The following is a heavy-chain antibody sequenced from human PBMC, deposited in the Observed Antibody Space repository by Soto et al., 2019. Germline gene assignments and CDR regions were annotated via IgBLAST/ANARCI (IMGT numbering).Heavy chain of an antibody. V-gene: IGHV4-34*01. CDR2: INHSGST. J-gene: IGHJ5*02. CDR3: ARAKKYYYDSSGYYNWCDP. Sequence: SETMSLTCAVYGGSFSGYYWSWIRQPPGKGLEWIGEINHSGSTNYNPSLKSRVTISVDTSKNQFSLKLSSVTAADTAVYYCARAKKYYYDSSGYYNWCDPWGQGTRVTVSS. D-gene: IGHD3-22*01. CDR1: GGSFSGYY.